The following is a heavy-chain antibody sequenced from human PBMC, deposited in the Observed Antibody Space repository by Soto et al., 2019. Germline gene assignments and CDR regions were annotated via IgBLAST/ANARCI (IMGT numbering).Heavy chain of an antibody. CDR3: AKDMYPYYDFWSGYFAPVYYYYGMDV. CDR2: ISWNSGSI. Sequence: GGSLRLSCAASGFTFDDYAMHWVRQAPGKGLEWVSGISWNSGSIGYADSVKGRFTISRDNAKNSLYLQMNSLRAEDTALYYCAKDMYPYYDFWSGYFAPVYYYYGMDVWGQGTTVTVSS. CDR1: GFTFDDYA. D-gene: IGHD3-3*01. J-gene: IGHJ6*02. V-gene: IGHV3-9*01.